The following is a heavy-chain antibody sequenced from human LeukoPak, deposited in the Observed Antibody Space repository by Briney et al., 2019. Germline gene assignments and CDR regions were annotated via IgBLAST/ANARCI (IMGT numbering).Heavy chain of an antibody. V-gene: IGHV3-23*01. J-gene: IGHJ4*02. D-gene: IGHD3-10*01. CDR3: ARVDGYGSRSYADY. CDR2: ISGSGGST. Sequence: PGGSLRLSCAASGFTFSSYAMSWVRQAPGKGLEWVSAISGSGGSTYYADSVKGRFTISRDNSKNTLYLQMNTLRAEDTAVYYCARVDGYGSRSYADYWGQGTLVTVSS. CDR1: GFTFSSYA.